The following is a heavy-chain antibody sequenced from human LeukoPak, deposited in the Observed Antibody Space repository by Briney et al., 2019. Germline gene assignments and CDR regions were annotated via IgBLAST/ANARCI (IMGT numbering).Heavy chain of an antibody. Sequence: PGGSLRLSCAASGFTFSDYYMSWIRQAPGKGLEWVSYISSSGSTIYYADSVKGRFTISRDSSKNTLYLQMNSLRAEDTAVYYCAKANYDFWSGYPYYFDYWGQGTLVTVSS. V-gene: IGHV3-11*01. CDR1: GFTFSDYY. D-gene: IGHD3-3*01. CDR3: AKANYDFWSGYPYYFDY. J-gene: IGHJ4*02. CDR2: ISSSGSTI.